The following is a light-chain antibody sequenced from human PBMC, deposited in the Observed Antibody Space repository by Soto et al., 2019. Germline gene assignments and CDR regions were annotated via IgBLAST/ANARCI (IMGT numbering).Light chain of an antibody. CDR2: DVS. CDR3: SSLTTTSTLV. Sequence: QSVLTQPASVSGSPGQSITISCTGTSSDVGGYNYVSWYQQNPGKAPKLMIYDVSNRPSGVSNRFSGSKSGNTASLTISGLQVEDEADYYCSSLTTTSTLVFGTGTRSPS. J-gene: IGLJ1*01. V-gene: IGLV2-14*01. CDR1: SSDVGGYNY.